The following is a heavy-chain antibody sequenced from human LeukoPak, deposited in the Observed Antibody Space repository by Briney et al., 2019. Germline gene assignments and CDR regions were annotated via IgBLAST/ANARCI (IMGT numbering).Heavy chain of an antibody. Sequence: SETLSLTCTVSGGSISSHFWSWIRQPPGKGLEWIGYISYSGSTNYNPSLKSRVTISADTSKNQFSLKLSSLTAADTAVYYCARGDFWGAYDSRAYYMDVWGKGTTVTVSS. D-gene: IGHD3-3*01. J-gene: IGHJ6*03. V-gene: IGHV4-59*11. CDR1: GGSISSHF. CDR3: ARGDFWGAYDSRAYYMDV. CDR2: ISYSGST.